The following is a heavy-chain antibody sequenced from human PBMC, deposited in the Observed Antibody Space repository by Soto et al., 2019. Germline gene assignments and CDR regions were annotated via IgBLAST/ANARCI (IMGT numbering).Heavy chain of an antibody. CDR1: GYTFTGYY. J-gene: IGHJ5*02. Sequence: ASVKVSCKASGYTFTGYYMHWVRQAPGQGLEWMGWINPNSGGTNYAQKFQGWVTMTRDTSISTAYMELSRLRSDDTAVYYCARGRFYCTNGVCYRWFDPWGQGTLVTVSS. CDR2: INPNSGGT. D-gene: IGHD2-8*01. V-gene: IGHV1-2*04. CDR3: ARGRFYCTNGVCYRWFDP.